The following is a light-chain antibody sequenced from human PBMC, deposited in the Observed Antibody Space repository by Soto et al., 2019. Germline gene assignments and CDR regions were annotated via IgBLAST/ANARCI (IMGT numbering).Light chain of an antibody. V-gene: IGLV1-47*01. CDR1: TSNIGSNY. J-gene: IGLJ1*01. Sequence: QSVLTYPPSASVAPGQGVTISCSGITSNIGSNYVYWYQQLPGTAPKLLIYRNSQRPSGVPDRFSGSKSGTSASLAISGIRSDDEADYFCATWDDSLNGFDVFGTGNKVTV. CDR3: ATWDDSLNGFDV. CDR2: RNS.